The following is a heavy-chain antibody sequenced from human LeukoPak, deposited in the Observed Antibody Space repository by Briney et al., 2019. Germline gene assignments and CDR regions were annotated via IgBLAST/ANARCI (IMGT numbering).Heavy chain of an antibody. V-gene: IGHV3-30*02. CDR1: GGTFSSYA. CDR3: AKDPPRYYYDSSTMD. J-gene: IGHJ4*02. CDR2: IRLDGSNK. D-gene: IGHD3-22*01. Sequence: SCKASGGTFSSYAISWVRQAPGKGLEWVAFIRLDGSNKYYADSVKGRFTISRDNSKNTLYLQMNSLRAEDTAVYYCAKDPPRYYYDSSTMDWGQGTLVTVSS.